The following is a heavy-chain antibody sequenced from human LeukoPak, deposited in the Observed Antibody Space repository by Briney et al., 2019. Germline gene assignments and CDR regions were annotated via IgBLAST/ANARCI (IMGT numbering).Heavy chain of an antibody. CDR3: VSFYEAY. D-gene: IGHD2/OR15-2a*01. CDR2: INSDGSWT. CDR1: GNYW. J-gene: IGHJ4*02. V-gene: IGHV3-74*01. Sequence: GGSLRLSCAASGNYWMHWVRQVPGKGLVWVSHINSDGSWTSCADSVKGRFTISKDNAKNTVYLQMNSLRAEDTAVYYCVSFYEAYWGRGTLVTVSS.